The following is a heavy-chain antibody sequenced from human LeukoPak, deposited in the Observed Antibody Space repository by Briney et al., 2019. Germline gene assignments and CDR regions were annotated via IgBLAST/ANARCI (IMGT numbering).Heavy chain of an antibody. CDR2: IYYSGST. CDR1: GGSIGGYY. J-gene: IGHJ5*02. Sequence: PSETLSLTCAVSGGSIGGYYWSWIRQPPGKGLEWVGYIYYSGSTNYNPSLKSRVTISVDTSKNQFSLKLSSVTAADTAVYYCARFDYDFWSGPKRSLDPWGQGTLVTVSS. V-gene: IGHV4-59*01. D-gene: IGHD3-3*01. CDR3: ARFDYDFWSGPKRSLDP.